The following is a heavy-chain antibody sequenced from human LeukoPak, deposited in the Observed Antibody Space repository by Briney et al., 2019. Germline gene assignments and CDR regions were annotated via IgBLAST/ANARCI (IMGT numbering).Heavy chain of an antibody. CDR3: ARWSGDYYDSSGPTSRGYYFDY. CDR1: GGSISSGGYY. D-gene: IGHD3-22*01. CDR2: IYYSGST. Sequence: SQTLSLTCTVSGGSISSGGYYWSWIRQHPGKGLEWIVYIYYSGSTYYNPSLKSRVTISVDTSKNQFSLKLSSVTAADTAVYYCARWSGDYYDSSGPTSRGYYFDYWGQGTLVTVSS. J-gene: IGHJ4*02. V-gene: IGHV4-30-4*08.